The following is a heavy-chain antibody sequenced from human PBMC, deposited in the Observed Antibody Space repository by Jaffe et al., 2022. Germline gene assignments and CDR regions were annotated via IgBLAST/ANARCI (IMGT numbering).Heavy chain of an antibody. CDR2: IYSGGST. CDR1: GFTVSSNY. V-gene: IGHV3-66*02. D-gene: IGHD3-10*01. CDR3: ARESYGSGSYYYYWYFDL. Sequence: EVQLVESGGGLVQPGGSLRLSCAASGFTVSSNYMSWVRQAPGKGLEWVSVIYSGGSTYYADSVKGRFTISRDNSKNTLYLQMNSLRAEDTAVYYCARESYGSGSYYYYWYFDLWGRGTLVTVSS. J-gene: IGHJ2*01.